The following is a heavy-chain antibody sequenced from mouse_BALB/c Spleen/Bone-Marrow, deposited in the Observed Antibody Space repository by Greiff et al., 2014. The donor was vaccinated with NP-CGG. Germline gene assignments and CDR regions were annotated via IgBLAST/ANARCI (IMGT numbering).Heavy chain of an antibody. CDR2: INPYNDAT. V-gene: IGHV1-14*01. Sequence: VQLQQSGPELVKPGASVKMSCKASGYTFTSYVIHWVKQTPGQGLEWIGYINPYNDATEFNERFKGKATLTSDKSSSTAYMVLSSLTSEDSAVYYCAREGVDYFDYWGQGTTLTVSS. CDR3: AREGVDYFDY. J-gene: IGHJ2*01. CDR1: GYTFTSYV.